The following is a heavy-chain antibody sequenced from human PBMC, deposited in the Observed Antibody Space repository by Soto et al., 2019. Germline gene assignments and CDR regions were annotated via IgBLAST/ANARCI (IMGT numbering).Heavy chain of an antibody. Sequence: QVQLVESGGGVVQPGRSLRLSCAASGFTFSSYGMHWVRQAPGKGLEWMAVISYDGGNKNYADSVNGRLTISRDNSKNTLYLQMDSLRGADTAVYYCAKDPGYCSGGSCTGYFDYWGQGTLVTVSS. CDR2: ISYDGGNK. CDR3: AKDPGYCSGGSCTGYFDY. V-gene: IGHV3-30*18. CDR1: GFTFSSYG. J-gene: IGHJ4*02. D-gene: IGHD2-15*01.